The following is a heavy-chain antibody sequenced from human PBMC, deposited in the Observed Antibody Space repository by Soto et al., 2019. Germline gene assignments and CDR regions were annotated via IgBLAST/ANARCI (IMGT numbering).Heavy chain of an antibody. CDR2: ISSSSSYI. Sequence: PGGSLRLSCAASGFTFSSYSMNWVRQAPGKGLEWVSSISSSSSYIYYADSVKGRFTISRDNAKNSRYLQMNSLRAEDTAVYYCARVRIAAAGTNWFDPWGQGTLVTVSS. J-gene: IGHJ5*02. V-gene: IGHV3-21*01. CDR1: GFTFSSYS. CDR3: ARVRIAAAGTNWFDP. D-gene: IGHD6-13*01.